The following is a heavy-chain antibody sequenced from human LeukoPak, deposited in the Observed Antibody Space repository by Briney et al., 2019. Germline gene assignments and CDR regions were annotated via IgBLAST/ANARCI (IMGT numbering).Heavy chain of an antibody. CDR2: INHSGST. CDR1: GGSFSGYY. D-gene: IGHD3-3*02. Sequence: SETLSLTCAVYGGSFSGYYWSWIRQPPGKGLEWIGEINHSGSTYYNPSLKSRVTISVDTSKNQFSLKLSSVTAADTAVYYCARIRREVYFDYWGQGTLVTVSS. CDR3: ARIRREVYFDY. J-gene: IGHJ4*02. V-gene: IGHV4-34*01.